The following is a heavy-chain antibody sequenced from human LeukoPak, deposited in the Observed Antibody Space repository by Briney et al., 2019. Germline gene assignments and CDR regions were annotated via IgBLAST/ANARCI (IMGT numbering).Heavy chain of an antibody. J-gene: IGHJ4*02. CDR3: AKSGGYGLIDY. D-gene: IGHD1-26*01. CDR2: IYSSGST. V-gene: IGHV4-39*05. Sequence: SETPSLTCTVSGASVSGSPYYWGWIRQPPGKGLEWIGSIYSSGSTYYNASLQSRVTISIETSKNQISLRLNSVTAADTAIYYCAKSGGYGLIDYWGQGTLVTVSS. CDR1: GASVSGSPYY.